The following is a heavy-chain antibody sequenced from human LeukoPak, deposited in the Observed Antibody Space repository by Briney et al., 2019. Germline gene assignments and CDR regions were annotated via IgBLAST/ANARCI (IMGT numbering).Heavy chain of an antibody. V-gene: IGHV1-8*01. Sequence: GASVKLSCTASGYTFTSYDNNWVPEATGQGLEWMGWMNPNSGNTGYAQKFQGRVTMTRNTSISTAYMELSSLRSEDTAVYYCARGVTGTTSGWFDPWGQGTLVTVSS. CDR1: GYTFTSYD. J-gene: IGHJ5*02. CDR3: ARGVTGTTSGWFDP. CDR2: MNPNSGNT. D-gene: IGHD1-1*01.